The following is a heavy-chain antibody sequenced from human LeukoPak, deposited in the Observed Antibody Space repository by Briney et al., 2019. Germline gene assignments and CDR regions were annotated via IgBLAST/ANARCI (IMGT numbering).Heavy chain of an antibody. Sequence: SETLSLTCTVSGGSISSGSYYWSWIRQPAGKGLEWIGRIYTSGSTNYNPSLKSRVTISVDTSKNQFSLKLSSVTAADTAVYYCASSSSTSSFDYWGQGTLVTVSS. V-gene: IGHV4-61*02. J-gene: IGHJ4*02. CDR1: GGSISSGSYY. CDR2: IYTSGST. D-gene: IGHD6-13*01. CDR3: ASSSSTSSFDY.